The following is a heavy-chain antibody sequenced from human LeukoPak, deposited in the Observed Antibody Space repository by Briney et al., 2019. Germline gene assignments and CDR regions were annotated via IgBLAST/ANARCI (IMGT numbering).Heavy chain of an antibody. J-gene: IGHJ4*02. V-gene: IGHV3-74*01. D-gene: IGHD3-22*01. Sequence: PGGSLRLSCAASGFTFSSYWMHWVRQAPGKGLVWVSRIDSDGSGTSYADSVKGRFTISRDNAENMLYLQMNSLRAEDTAVYYCARCFYDSSGFPYDHWGQGTLVTVSS. CDR3: ARCFYDSSGFPYDH. CDR1: GFTFSSYW. CDR2: IDSDGSGT.